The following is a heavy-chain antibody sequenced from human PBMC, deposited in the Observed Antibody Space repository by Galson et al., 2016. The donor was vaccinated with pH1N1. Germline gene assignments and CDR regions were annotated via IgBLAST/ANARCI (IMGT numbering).Heavy chain of an antibody. Sequence: TLSLTCTVSGDSISTGTYYWSWIRQPAGKGLEWLGRISTRGSTTHNPSLKSRVTLSVDTSKNQFSLRLSSVTATDTALYYCARRGVFTSDAFHVWCQGTMVTVSS. CDR1: GDSISTGTYY. CDR3: ARRGVFTSDAFHV. V-gene: IGHV4-61*02. J-gene: IGHJ3*01. D-gene: IGHD3-16*01. CDR2: ISTRGST.